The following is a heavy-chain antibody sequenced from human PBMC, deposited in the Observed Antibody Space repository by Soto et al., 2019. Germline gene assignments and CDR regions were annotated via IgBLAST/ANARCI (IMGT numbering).Heavy chain of an antibody. CDR2: ISYDGSNK. D-gene: IGHD2-2*02. Sequence: PGGSLRLSCAASGFTFSSYAMHWVRQAPGKGLEWVAVISYDGSNKYYADSVKGRFTISRDNSKNTLYLQMNSLRAEDTAVYYCARDLGYCSSTSCYNTVTTAYYYYYGMDVWGQGTTLTGS. V-gene: IGHV3-30-3*01. CDR1: GFTFSSYA. CDR3: ARDLGYCSSTSCYNTVTTAYYYYYGMDV. J-gene: IGHJ6*02.